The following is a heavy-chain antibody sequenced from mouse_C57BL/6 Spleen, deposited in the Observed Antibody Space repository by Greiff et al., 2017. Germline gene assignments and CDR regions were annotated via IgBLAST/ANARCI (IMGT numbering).Heavy chain of an antibody. D-gene: IGHD2-3*01. J-gene: IGHJ3*01. V-gene: IGHV1-55*01. CDR1: GYTFTSYW. CDR3: ARSGYDGYPAFAY. CDR2: IYPGSGST. Sequence: QVQLQQPGAELVKPGASVKMSCKASGYTFTSYWITWVKQRPGQGLEWIGDIYPGSGSTNYNEKFKSKATLTVDTSSSTAYMQLSSLTSEDSAVYYCARSGYDGYPAFAYWGQGALVTVYA.